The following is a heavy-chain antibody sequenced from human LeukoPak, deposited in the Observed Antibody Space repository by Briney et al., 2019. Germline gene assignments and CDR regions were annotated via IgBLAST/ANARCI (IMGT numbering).Heavy chain of an antibody. CDR2: INPDSGGT. CDR1: GYTFSDYY. CDR3: ARLLYSGSYPYDY. D-gene: IGHD1-26*01. Sequence: ASVKVSCKASGYTFSDYYMHWARQAPGQGLEWMGWINPDSGGTKYAQKFQDRVTMTSDTSISTAYMELSRLRSDDTAVYYCARLLYSGSYPYDYWGQGTLVTVSS. J-gene: IGHJ4*02. V-gene: IGHV1-2*02.